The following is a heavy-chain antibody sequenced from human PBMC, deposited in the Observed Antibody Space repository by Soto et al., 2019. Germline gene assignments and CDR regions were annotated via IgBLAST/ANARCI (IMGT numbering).Heavy chain of an antibody. J-gene: IGHJ3*02. CDR2: IYPGDSDT. CDR3: ARPPYSGSYLDAFDI. Sequence: PGESLKISCKGSGYSFTSYWIGWVRQMPGKGLEWMGIIYPGDSDTRYSPSFQGQVTISADKSISTAYLQWSSLKASDTAMYYCARPPYSGSYLDAFDIWGQGTMVTVSS. V-gene: IGHV5-51*01. D-gene: IGHD1-26*01. CDR1: GYSFTSYW.